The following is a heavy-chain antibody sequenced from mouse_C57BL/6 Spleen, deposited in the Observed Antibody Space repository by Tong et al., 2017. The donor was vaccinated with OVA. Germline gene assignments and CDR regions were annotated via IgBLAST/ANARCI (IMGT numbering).Heavy chain of an antibody. CDR2: ISYSGST. CDR3: ARDDGYPFAY. J-gene: IGHJ3*01. Sequence: EVQLQESGPGLVKPSQSLSLTCTVTGYSITSDYAWNLIRQFPGNKLEWMGYISYSGSTSYNPSLKSRISITRDTSKNQFFLQLNSVTTEDTATYYCARDDGYPFAYWGQGTLVTVSA. CDR1: GYSITSDYA. D-gene: IGHD2-3*01. V-gene: IGHV3-2*02.